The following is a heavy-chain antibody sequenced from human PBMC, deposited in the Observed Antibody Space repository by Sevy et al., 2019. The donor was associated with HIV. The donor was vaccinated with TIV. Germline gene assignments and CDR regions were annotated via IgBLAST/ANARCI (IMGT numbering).Heavy chain of an antibody. Sequence: SETLSLTCTVSGGSISSGSYYWSWIRQPAGKGLEWIGRIYTSGSTNYNPSLKSRVTMSVDTSKNQFSLKLSSVTAADTAVNYCARSRELRFSSLDYWGQGTLVTVSS. CDR1: GGSISSGSYY. D-gene: IGHD1-7*01. CDR3: ARSRELRFSSLDY. J-gene: IGHJ4*02. V-gene: IGHV4-61*02. CDR2: IYTSGST.